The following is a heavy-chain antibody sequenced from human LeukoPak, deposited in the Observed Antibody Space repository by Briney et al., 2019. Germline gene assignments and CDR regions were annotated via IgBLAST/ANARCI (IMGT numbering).Heavy chain of an antibody. V-gene: IGHV5-51*01. CDR2: IYPGDSDT. J-gene: IGHJ5*02. Sequence: GESLKISCKGSGYSFTNYWIGWVRQMPGKGLEWMGTIYPGDSDTRYSPSFQGQVTISADKSISTAYLQWSSLKASDTAMYYCARRAHYYDSSGYYHRPYNWFDPWGQGTLVTVSS. D-gene: IGHD3-22*01. CDR1: GYSFTNYW. CDR3: ARRAHYYDSSGYYHRPYNWFDP.